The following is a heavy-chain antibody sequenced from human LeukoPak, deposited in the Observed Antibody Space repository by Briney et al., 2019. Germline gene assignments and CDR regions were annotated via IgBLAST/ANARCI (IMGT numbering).Heavy chain of an antibody. D-gene: IGHD6-19*01. V-gene: IGHV4-4*02. Sequence: SETLSLTCAVSSDFFSTSHWWNWVRQSPGEGLEWIGEVSVDGSRNYNPSLKSRVTMSLDKSKNQFSLKLSSVTAADTAVYYCARDGSGWYYFDYWGQGTLVTVSS. CDR3: ARDGSGWYYFDY. CDR1: SDFFSTSHW. J-gene: IGHJ4*02. CDR2: VSVDGSR.